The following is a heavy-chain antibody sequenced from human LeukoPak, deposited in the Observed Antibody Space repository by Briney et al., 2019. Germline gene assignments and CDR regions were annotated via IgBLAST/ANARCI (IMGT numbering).Heavy chain of an antibody. D-gene: IGHD3-10*01. J-gene: IGHJ5*02. V-gene: IGHV4-59*01. CDR3: ARDVDYGSGSYYKDSNWFDP. Sequence: SSETLSLTCTVSGGSISSYYWGWIRQPPGKGLEWIGYIYYSGSTNYNPSLKSRVTISVDTSKNQFSLKLSSVTAADTAVYYCARDVDYGSGSYYKDSNWFDPWGQGTLVTVSS. CDR1: GGSISSYY. CDR2: IYYSGST.